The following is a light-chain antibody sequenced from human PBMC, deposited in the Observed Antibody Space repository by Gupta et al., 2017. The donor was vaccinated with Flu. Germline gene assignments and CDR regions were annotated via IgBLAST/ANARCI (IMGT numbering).Light chain of an antibody. Sequence: SPATLSLSPGERATRSFRDSQNVNTYLEWYQRKPGQAPRLIIYETSVRASGVPGRFSGGGYEKDFTLTSSHGEDDDFAVYYGQQCRDSWTFGQGTKV. J-gene: IGKJ1*01. CDR3: QQCRDSWT. V-gene: IGKV3-11*01. CDR1: QNVNTY. CDR2: ETS.